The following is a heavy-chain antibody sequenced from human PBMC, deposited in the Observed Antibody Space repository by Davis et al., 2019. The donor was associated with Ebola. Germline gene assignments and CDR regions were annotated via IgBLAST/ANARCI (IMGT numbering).Heavy chain of an antibody. Sequence: GGSLRLSCAASGFTVSSNYMSWVRQAPGKGLEWVSVIYSGCSTYYADSVKGRFTISRDNSKNTLYLQMNSLRAEDTAVYYCASTFYDYDGYYYYGMDVWGQGTTVTVSS. V-gene: IGHV3-53*01. J-gene: IGHJ6*02. D-gene: IGHD3-16*01. CDR3: ASTFYDYDGYYYYGMDV. CDR2: IYSGCST. CDR1: GFTVSSNY.